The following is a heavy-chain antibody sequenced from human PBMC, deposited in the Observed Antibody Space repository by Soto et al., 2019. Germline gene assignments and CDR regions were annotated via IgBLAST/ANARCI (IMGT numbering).Heavy chain of an antibody. CDR1: GYSFSSYW. V-gene: IGHV5-51*01. CDR2: IYPADSDT. J-gene: IGHJ6*02. Sequence: GESLKISCKGSGYSFSSYWIGWVRQMPGKGLEWMGIIYPADSDTGYSPSFQGQVTISVDKSISTAYLQWNSLKASDTAIYYCARHPDVWGQGTTVTVSS. CDR3: ARHPDV.